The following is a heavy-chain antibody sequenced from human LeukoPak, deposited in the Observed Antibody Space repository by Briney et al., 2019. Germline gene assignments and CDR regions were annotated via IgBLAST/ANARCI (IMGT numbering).Heavy chain of an antibody. J-gene: IGHJ6*01. CDR1: GGSFSGYY. CDR2: INHSGST. Sequence: SETLSLTCAVYGGSFSGYYWSWIRQPPGKGLEWIGEINHSGSTNYNPSLKSRVTISVDTSKNQFSLKLSSVTAADTAVYYCARGLVVVPAAVKARLYYYGMDVWGKGPRSPSPQ. V-gene: IGHV4-34*01. CDR3: ARGLVVVPAAVKARLYYYGMDV. D-gene: IGHD2-2*01.